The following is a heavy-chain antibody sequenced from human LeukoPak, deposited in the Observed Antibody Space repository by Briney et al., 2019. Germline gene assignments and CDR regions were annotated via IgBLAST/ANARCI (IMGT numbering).Heavy chain of an antibody. D-gene: IGHD3-22*01. V-gene: IGHV3-21*01. CDR3: ARDISASSGYPDY. CDR2: ISSSSSYI. Sequence: GGSLRLSCAASGFTFSSYSMNWVRQAPGKGLEWVSSISSSSSYIYYADSVKGRFTISRDNAKNSLHLQMNSLRAEDTAVYYCARDISASSGYPDYWGQGTLVTVSS. CDR1: GFTFSSYS. J-gene: IGHJ4*02.